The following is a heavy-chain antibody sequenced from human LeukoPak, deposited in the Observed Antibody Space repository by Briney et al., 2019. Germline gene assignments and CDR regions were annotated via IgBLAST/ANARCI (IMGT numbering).Heavy chain of an antibody. J-gene: IGHJ4*02. Sequence: GGSLRLYCAASGFTFSSYAMHWVRQGPGKGLEWVAVISYDGSNKYYADSVKGRFTISRDNSKNTLYLQMNSLRAEDTAVYYCAIVPLFTMVRGVHHIDYCGQGTLVTVSS. D-gene: IGHD3-10*01. V-gene: IGHV3-30*04. CDR2: ISYDGSNK. CDR1: GFTFSSYA. CDR3: AIVPLFTMVRGVHHIDY.